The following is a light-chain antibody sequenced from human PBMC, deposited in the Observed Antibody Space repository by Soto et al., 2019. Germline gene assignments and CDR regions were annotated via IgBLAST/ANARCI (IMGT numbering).Light chain of an antibody. CDR2: GAS. Sequence: EIVMTQSPYTLSVSPGERATLSCRASQSISSDLAWYQQKPGQAPRLLISGASTRATGIPARFSGSGYGTEFNLTISSLQSEDLAVYYCQQRSDWPLTFGGGTKVDIK. V-gene: IGKV3-15*01. CDR3: QQRSDWPLT. CDR1: QSISSD. J-gene: IGKJ4*01.